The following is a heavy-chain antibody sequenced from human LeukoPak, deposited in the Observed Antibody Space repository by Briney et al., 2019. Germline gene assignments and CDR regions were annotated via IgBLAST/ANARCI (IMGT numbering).Heavy chain of an antibody. J-gene: IGHJ4*02. CDR2: ISSSSTI. Sequence: GGSLRLSCAASGFTFSSYSMNWVRQAPGKGLEWVPYISSSSTIYYADSVKGRFTISRDNAKNSLYLQMNSLRAEDTAVYYCARDLLAVPSPFDYWGQGTLVTVSS. CDR3: ARDLLAVPSPFDY. CDR1: GFTFSSYS. V-gene: IGHV3-48*04.